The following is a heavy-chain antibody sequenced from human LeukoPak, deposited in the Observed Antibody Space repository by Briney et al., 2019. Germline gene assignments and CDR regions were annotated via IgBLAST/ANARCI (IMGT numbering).Heavy chain of an antibody. D-gene: IGHD3-22*01. CDR3: AKETYSDSSAYFDY. V-gene: IGHV3-30*18. Sequence: GGSLRLSCAASGFTFSSYGMHWVRQAPGKGLEWVAVISYDGGNKYYADSVKGRFTISRDNSKNTLYLQMNSLRAEDTAVYYCAKETYSDSSAYFDYWGQGTLVTVSS. CDR1: GFTFSSYG. CDR2: ISYDGGNK. J-gene: IGHJ4*02.